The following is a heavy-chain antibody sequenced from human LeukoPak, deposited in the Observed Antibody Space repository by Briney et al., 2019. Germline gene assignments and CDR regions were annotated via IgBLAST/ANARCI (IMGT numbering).Heavy chain of an antibody. J-gene: IGHJ4*02. CDR3: ARHGPENPNSETFDY. CDR2: IYPGDSDT. Sequence: GESLKISCKGSGYSFTSYWIGLVRQMPGEGLGWIGIIYPGDSDTTYSPSFQGQVTISADKSISTAYLQWSSLKASDTAMYYCARHGPENPNSETFDYWGQGTLVTVSS. CDR1: GYSFTSYW. V-gene: IGHV5-51*01. D-gene: IGHD3-10*01.